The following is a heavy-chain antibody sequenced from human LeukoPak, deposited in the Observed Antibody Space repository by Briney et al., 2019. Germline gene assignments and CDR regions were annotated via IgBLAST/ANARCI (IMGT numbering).Heavy chain of an antibody. D-gene: IGHD3-22*01. CDR1: GFTFSSYG. CDR3: ARDPPGYYMFDY. Sequence: GGSLRLSCAASGFTFSSYGMHWVRQAPGKGLVWVSRINSDGSSTSYADSVKGRFTISRDNAKNTLYLQMNSPRAEDTAVYYCARDPPGYYMFDYWGQGTLVTVSS. V-gene: IGHV3-74*01. J-gene: IGHJ4*02. CDR2: INSDGSST.